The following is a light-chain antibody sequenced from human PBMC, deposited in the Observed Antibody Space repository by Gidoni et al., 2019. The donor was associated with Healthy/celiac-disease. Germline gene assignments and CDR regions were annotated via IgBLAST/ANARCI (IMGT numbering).Light chain of an antibody. CDR3: QQSYSTRGT. J-gene: IGKJ1*01. CDR1: QSISSY. V-gene: IGKV1-39*01. Sequence: DIQMTQSPSSLSASVGDRVTITCRASQSISSYLNWYQQKPGKSPKLLVYSASRLQSGVPSRFSGSGSGTDFTLTSSSLQPEDLATYYCQQSYSTRGTFGQGTKVEIK. CDR2: SAS.